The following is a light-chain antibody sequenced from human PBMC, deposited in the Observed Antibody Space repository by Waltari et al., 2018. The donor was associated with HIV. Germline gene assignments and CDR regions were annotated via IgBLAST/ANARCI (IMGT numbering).Light chain of an antibody. V-gene: IGLV3-10*01. CDR1: ALPKKY. CDR3: YSRDTSGIHFV. CDR2: DDT. Sequence: SYELTQPPSVSVSPGQTARITCSGDALPKKYAYWYKKKSGQAPILVSYDDTKRPSWIPERFSGSTSGTMATLTISGAQVEDEADYYCYSRDTSGIHFVFGTGTKVTVL. J-gene: IGLJ1*01.